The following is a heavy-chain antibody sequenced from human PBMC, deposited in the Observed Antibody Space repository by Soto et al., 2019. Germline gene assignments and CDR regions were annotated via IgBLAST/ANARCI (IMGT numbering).Heavy chain of an antibody. Sequence: PGGSLRISCAASGFTFSNAWMSWVRQAPGKGLEKVGRIKSKNDGGTTDYAAPVKGRYTISRDDSKNTLYLQMNSLKTEDTAVYYCTTHFSAAAGTISDYWGQGTLVTVSS. V-gene: IGHV3-15*01. J-gene: IGHJ4*02. CDR3: TTHFSAAAGTISDY. CDR2: IKSKNDGGTT. CDR1: GFTFSNAW. D-gene: IGHD6-13*01.